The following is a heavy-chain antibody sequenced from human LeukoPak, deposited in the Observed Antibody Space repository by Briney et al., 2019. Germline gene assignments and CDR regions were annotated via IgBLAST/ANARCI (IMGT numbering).Heavy chain of an antibody. CDR3: ARDQYSSGSL. CDR2: IKQDGSEK. Sequence: PGGSLRLSCATSGFSFSNYWMSWVRQAPGKGLEWVANIKQDGSEKYYVDSVKGRFTISRDNAKNSLYLQMNSLRAEDTAVYYCARDQYSSGSLWGQGTLVTVSS. CDR1: GFSFSNYW. V-gene: IGHV3-7*01. J-gene: IGHJ4*02. D-gene: IGHD6-19*01.